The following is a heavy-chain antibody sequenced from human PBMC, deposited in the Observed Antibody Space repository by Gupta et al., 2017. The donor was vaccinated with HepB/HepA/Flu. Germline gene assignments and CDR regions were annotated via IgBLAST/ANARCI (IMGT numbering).Heavy chain of an antibody. CDR3: ARGSGSTTRALDI. Sequence: EVQLVESGGGLVQPGGSLRLSCAASGFTFSSHWMHWVRQAPGKGLEWVANIKQDGSEKKYVDSVKGRFTISGDNAKDSLYLQMDSLRAEDTAVYYCARGSGSTTRALDIWGQGTMVTVSS. V-gene: IGHV3-7*01. CDR1: GFTFSSHW. CDR2: IKQDGSEK. D-gene: IGHD2/OR15-2a*01. J-gene: IGHJ3*02.